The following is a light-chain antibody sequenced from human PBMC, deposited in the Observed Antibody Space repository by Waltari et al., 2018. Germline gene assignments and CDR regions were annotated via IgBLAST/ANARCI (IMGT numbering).Light chain of an antibody. J-gene: IGLJ1*01. CDR2: DVS. Sequence: QSALTQPASVSGSPGQSITISCTGTSSDVGGYNYVSWYQPHPGKAPKPMIYDVSNRASGVSNRFSGSKSGDTASLTISRLQAEDEADYYCSSYTSSSTLGVFGTGTKVTVL. CDR3: SSYTSSSTLGV. V-gene: IGLV2-14*01. CDR1: SSDVGGYNY.